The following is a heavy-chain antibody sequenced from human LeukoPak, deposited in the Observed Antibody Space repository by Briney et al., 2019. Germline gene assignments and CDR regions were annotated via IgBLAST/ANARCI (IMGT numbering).Heavy chain of an antibody. CDR2: IYSGGST. CDR1: GFTVSSNY. Sequence: TGGSLRLSCAASGFTVSSNYMSWVRQAPGKGLEWVSVIYSGGSTYYADSVKGRFTISRDNSKNTLYLQMNSLRAEDTAVYYCTRDGRVAYEMDVWGQGTTVTVSS. J-gene: IGHJ6*02. CDR3: TRDGRVAYEMDV. D-gene: IGHD2-15*01. V-gene: IGHV3-53*01.